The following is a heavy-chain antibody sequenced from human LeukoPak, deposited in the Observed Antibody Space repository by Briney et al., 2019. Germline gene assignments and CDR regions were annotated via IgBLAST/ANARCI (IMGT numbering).Heavy chain of an antibody. Sequence: ASVKVSCKASGYTFTDYYMHWVRQAPGQGLEWMGWINPNSGGTNYAQKFQGRVTMTRDTSISTAYMELSRLRSDDTAVYYCARGPYSSSWYPKDYYYYMDVWGKGTTVTVSS. D-gene: IGHD6-13*01. CDR1: GYTFTDYY. V-gene: IGHV1-2*02. J-gene: IGHJ6*03. CDR2: INPNSGGT. CDR3: ARGPYSSSWYPKDYYYYMDV.